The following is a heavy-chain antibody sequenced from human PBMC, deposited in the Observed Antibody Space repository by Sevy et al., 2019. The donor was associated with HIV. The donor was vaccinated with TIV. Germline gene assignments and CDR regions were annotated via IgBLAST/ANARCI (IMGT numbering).Heavy chain of an antibody. V-gene: IGHV3-23*01. Sequence: GGSLRLSCATSGFIFSNYAMSWVRQAPGKGLEWVSDISGSGGTTYYADAVRGRFTISRHNSKNTLYLQMDSLRAEDTAVYYCAKLQSGDCSRTSCRDYYFDSWGQGTLVTVSS. CDR1: GFIFSNYA. J-gene: IGHJ4*02. D-gene: IGHD2-2*01. CDR2: ISGSGGTT. CDR3: AKLQSGDCSRTSCRDYYFDS.